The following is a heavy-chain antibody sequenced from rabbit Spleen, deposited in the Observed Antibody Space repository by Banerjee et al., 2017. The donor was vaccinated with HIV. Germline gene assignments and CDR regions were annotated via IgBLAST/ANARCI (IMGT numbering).Heavy chain of an antibody. J-gene: IGHJ6*01. D-gene: IGHD8-1*01. CDR3: ARDTGSSFSSYGMDL. Sequence: QSLEESGGDLVKPGASLTLTCIASGVSFSGDSFSGDSYMCWVSQAPGKGLEWIVCIDTGSSGFTYFASWAKGRFTISKTSSTTVTLQMTSLTAADTATYFCARDTGSSFSSYGMDLWGPGTLVTVS. CDR1: GVSFSGDSFSGDSY. CDR2: IDTGSSGFT. V-gene: IGHV1S40*01.